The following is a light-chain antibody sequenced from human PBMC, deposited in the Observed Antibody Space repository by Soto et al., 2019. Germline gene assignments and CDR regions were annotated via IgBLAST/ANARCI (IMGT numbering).Light chain of an antibody. CDR1: QSISSY. CDR3: QQYHEYW. V-gene: IGKV1-39*01. Sequence: DIQMTQSPSSLSASVGDRVTITCRASQSISSYLNWYQHKPGKAPKLLIYAASSLQSGVPSRFSGSGSGTDFTLTISSLQPEDFATYYCQQYHEYWFGQGTKVDIK. CDR2: AAS. J-gene: IGKJ1*01.